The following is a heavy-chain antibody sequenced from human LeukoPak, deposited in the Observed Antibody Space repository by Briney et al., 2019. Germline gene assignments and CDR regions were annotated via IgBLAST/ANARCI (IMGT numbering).Heavy chain of an antibody. CDR1: GFTFSSYG. CDR2: ISYDGSNK. D-gene: IGHD5-12*01. J-gene: IGHJ5*02. CDR3: ARDRGYDFDWFDP. V-gene: IGHV3-30*03. Sequence: PGGSLRLSCAASGFTFSSYGMHWVRQAPGKGLEWVAVISYDGSNKYYADSVKGRFTISRDNAKNSLYLQMNSLRAEDTAVYYCARDRGYDFDWFDPWGQGTLVTVSS.